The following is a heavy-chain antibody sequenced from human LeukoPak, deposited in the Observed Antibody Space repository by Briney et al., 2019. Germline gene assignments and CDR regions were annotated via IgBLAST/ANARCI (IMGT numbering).Heavy chain of an antibody. CDR3: ARSAYCSGGSCYSLALDY. CDR2: ISAYNGNT. J-gene: IGHJ4*02. V-gene: IGHV1-18*01. CDR1: GYTFTSYG. Sequence: GASVKVSCKASGYTFTSYGISWVRQAPGQGREWMGWISAYNGNTNYAQKLQGRATMTTDTSTSTAYMELRSLRSDDTAVYYCARSAYCSGGSCYSLALDYWGQGTLVTVSS. D-gene: IGHD2-15*01.